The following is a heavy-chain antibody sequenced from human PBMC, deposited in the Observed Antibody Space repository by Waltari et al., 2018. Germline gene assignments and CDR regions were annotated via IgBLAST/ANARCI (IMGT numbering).Heavy chain of an antibody. J-gene: IGHJ3*02. CDR3: ARGHLVVPAAMGAFDI. Sequence: EVQLVESGGGLVQPGGSLRLSCAASGFTFSSYWMSWVRQAPGKGLEWVANIKQDGSEKYYVDSGKGRFTISRDNSKNSLYLQMNSLRAEDTAVYYCARGHLVVPAAMGAFDIWGQGTMVTVSS. CDR1: GFTFSSYW. CDR2: IKQDGSEK. D-gene: IGHD2-2*01. V-gene: IGHV3-7*01.